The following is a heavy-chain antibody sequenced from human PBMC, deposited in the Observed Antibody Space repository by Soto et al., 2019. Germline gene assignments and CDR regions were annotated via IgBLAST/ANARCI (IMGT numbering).Heavy chain of an antibody. CDR3: ARQASEGYSSSPFRY. CDR1: GASFRTYH. V-gene: IGHV4-59*08. Sequence: SETLSLTCTVSGASFRTYHWNWFRQPPGKGLEWIGYVRYIGTTNYNLSLKSRVTISIDTSKNQFSLQLSSVTAADTAVYYCARQASEGYSSSPFRYWGQGTLVTVSS. D-gene: IGHD5-12*01. J-gene: IGHJ4*02. CDR2: VRYIGTT.